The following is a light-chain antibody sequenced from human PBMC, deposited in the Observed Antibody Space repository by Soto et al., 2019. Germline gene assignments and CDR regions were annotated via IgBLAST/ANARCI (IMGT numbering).Light chain of an antibody. J-gene: IGKJ4*01. CDR2: WAS. CDR1: QNLLSRSNNKNY. CDR3: QQYLTLPLT. V-gene: IGKV4-1*01. Sequence: DTVMTQSPDSLAVSLGERATINCKSSQNLLSRSNNKNYLSWYQQKPGQPPKLLIYWASTRESGVPDRFSGSGSGTDFTLTISNLQAEDVAVYFCQQYLTLPLTFGGGTKVEIE.